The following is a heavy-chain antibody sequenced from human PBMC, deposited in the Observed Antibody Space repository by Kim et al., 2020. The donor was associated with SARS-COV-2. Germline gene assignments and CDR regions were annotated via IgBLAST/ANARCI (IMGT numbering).Heavy chain of an antibody. D-gene: IGHD3-10*01. V-gene: IGHV3-30*04. Sequence: GGSLRLSCAASGFTLSNYAMYWVRQAPGKALEWVAVISYDGRNKYYVESVKGRFTFSRDNSKNTLYLQMNSLTTEDTAVYHCARDIVRGVIKGAFDLWGQGTMVTVSS. CDR1: GFTLSNYA. CDR3: ARDIVRGVIKGAFDL. CDR2: ISYDGRNK. J-gene: IGHJ3*01.